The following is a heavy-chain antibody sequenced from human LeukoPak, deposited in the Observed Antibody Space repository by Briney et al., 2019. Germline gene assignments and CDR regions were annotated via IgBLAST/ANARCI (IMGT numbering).Heavy chain of an antibody. CDR3: ARDKVIASAGTPNWFDP. CDR2: ISAYDGNT. D-gene: IGHD6-13*01. V-gene: IGHV1-18*01. J-gene: IGHJ5*02. Sequence: ASVKVSCKASGYTFTRYGISWVRQAPGQGLEWLGWISAYDGNTNYEQKFKGRVTMTTDTSKTTAYMELRSLRSDDTAVYYCARDKVIASAGTPNWFDPWGQGTLVTVSS. CDR1: GYTFTRYG.